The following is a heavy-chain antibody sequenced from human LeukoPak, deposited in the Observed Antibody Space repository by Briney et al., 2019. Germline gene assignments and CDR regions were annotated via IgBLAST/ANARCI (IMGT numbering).Heavy chain of an antibody. CDR2: ISSSSSYI. D-gene: IGHD6-19*01. CDR1: GFTFSSYS. V-gene: IGHV3-21*01. J-gene: IGHJ4*02. Sequence: GGSLRLSCAASGFTFSSYSMNWVRQAPWKGLELVSSISSSSSYIYYADSVKGRFTISRDNAKNSLYLQMNSLRAEDTAVYYCARDPGVAVAEQGYWGQGTLVTVSS. CDR3: ARDPGVAVAEQGY.